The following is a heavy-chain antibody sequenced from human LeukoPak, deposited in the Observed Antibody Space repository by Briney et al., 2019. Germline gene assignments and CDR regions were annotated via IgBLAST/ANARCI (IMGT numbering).Heavy chain of an antibody. D-gene: IGHD2-21*02. Sequence: PSETLSLTCTVSGGSISNNNYYWGWIRQPPGKGLEWIGSIYYSGSTYYNPPLKSRVSISVDTSKNQFSLRLSSVTAADTAVYYCARRWRHIVVVTADESFDLWGQGTMVTVSS. J-gene: IGHJ3*01. CDR3: ARRWRHIVVVTADESFDL. CDR1: GGSISNNNYY. V-gene: IGHV4-39*01. CDR2: IYYSGST.